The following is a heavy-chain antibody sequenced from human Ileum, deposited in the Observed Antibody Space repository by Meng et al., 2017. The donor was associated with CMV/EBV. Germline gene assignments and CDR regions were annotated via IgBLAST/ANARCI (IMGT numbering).Heavy chain of an antibody. J-gene: IGHJ5*01. CDR3: ATESQLPARFDF. CDR2: IGRSPTYI. Sequence: GESLKISCAASGFTFSDYTMNWVRQAPGKGLEGVASIGRSPTYIHYADSLKGRFTISRDNAKNSLYLHMNSLRADNTAVYYCATESQLPARFDFWGPGTLVTVSS. D-gene: IGHD6-13*01. CDR1: GFTFSDYT. V-gene: IGHV3-21*01.